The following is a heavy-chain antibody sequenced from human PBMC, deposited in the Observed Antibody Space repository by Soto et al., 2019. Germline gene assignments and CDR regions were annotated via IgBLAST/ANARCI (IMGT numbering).Heavy chain of an antibody. CDR1: GFIFSNAW. CDR2: IKSKPAGGTI. J-gene: IGHJ4*02. CDR3: STGGYYLDY. V-gene: IGHV3-15*07. Sequence: GGSLRLSCVGSGFIFSNAWMNWVRLAPGKGLEWVARIKSKPAGGTIDYAAPVKGRFTISRDDSKNTVYLQMNSLKSDDTAVYYCSTGGYYLDYWGQGTLVTV.